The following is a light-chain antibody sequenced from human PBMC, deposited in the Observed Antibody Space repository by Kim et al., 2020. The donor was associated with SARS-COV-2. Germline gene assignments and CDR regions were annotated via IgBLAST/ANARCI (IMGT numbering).Light chain of an antibody. V-gene: IGKV1-16*02. CDR3: QHYFTYPIT. CDR2: GAS. Sequence: AFVEDRVTISCRASQGIGQKLAWVQHKPGKAPKLLIFGASRLQSGVPSKFSGSGSGTDFSLSLTSLQPEDSATYYCQHYFTYPITLGQRTRLEIK. J-gene: IGKJ5*01. CDR1: QGIGQK.